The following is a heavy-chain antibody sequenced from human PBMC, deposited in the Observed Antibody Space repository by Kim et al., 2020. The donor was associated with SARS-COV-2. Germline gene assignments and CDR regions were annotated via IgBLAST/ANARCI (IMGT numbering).Heavy chain of an antibody. D-gene: IGHD2-15*01. CDR3: ARIGDY. V-gene: IGHV5-51*01. J-gene: IGHJ4*02. CDR2: YPGYSDT. Sequence: YPGYSDTRYSPSFQSQVTISADKSISTAYLQWGSLKASDTAMYYCARIGDYWGQGTLVTVSS.